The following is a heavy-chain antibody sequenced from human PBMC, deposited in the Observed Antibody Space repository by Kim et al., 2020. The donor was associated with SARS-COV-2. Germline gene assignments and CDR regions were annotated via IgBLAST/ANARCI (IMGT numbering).Heavy chain of an antibody. Sequence: GGSLRLSCVASGFTFNRYWMHWVRQGPGKGLVWVSRINNDGTTTNYADFVKGRFTISRNNAKNTLYLQMNSLGVEDTDVYYCARRYSDSSGVYFFDNWGQGTLVTVSS. CDR1: GFTFNRYW. V-gene: IGHV3-74*01. CDR2: INNDGTTT. J-gene: IGHJ4*02. D-gene: IGHD3-22*01. CDR3: ARRYSDSSGVYFFDN.